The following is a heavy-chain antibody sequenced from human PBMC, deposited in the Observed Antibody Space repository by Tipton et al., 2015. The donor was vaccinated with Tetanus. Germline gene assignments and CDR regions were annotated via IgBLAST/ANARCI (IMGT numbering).Heavy chain of an antibody. CDR3: AKDNGGYSSSWRYGMDV. J-gene: IGHJ6*02. CDR1: GFTFSSYW. D-gene: IGHD6-13*01. Sequence: SLRLSCAASGFTFSSYWMHWVRQAPGKGLVWVSRINSDGSNTSHADSVKGRFTISRDNAKNTLYLQMNSLRAEDTALYYCAKDNGGYSSSWRYGMDVWGQGTTVTVSS. V-gene: IGHV3-74*01. CDR2: INSDGSNT.